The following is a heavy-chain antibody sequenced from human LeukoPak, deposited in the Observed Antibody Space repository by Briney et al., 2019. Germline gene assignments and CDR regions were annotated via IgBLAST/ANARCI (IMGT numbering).Heavy chain of an antibody. V-gene: IGHV3-20*04. CDR1: GFTFDDYV. CDR2: NNCNGGNT. D-gene: IGHD1-14*01. J-gene: IGHJ6*03. CDR3: ARNLNPNYYYFFMDV. Sequence: SLRPSCAASGFTFDDYVMCWVRQAPGKGLEWVTGNNCNGGNTGYAEFVKGRFTISRDTAKNYLYLQMNSRRAEDTALYYCARNLNPNYYYFFMDVWGKGTTGTVSS.